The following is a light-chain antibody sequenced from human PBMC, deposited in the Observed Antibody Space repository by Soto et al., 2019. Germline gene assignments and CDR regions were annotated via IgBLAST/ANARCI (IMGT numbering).Light chain of an antibody. CDR1: SSDVGGYNY. Sequence: QSVLTQPASVSGSPGQSITISCTGTSSDVGGYNYVSWYQQHPGKAPKLMIYDVSNRPSGVSNRFSGSKSGNTASLIISGLQAEDEADYYCSSYTSSSTLETVFGGGTQLTV. J-gene: IGLJ2*01. V-gene: IGLV2-14*01. CDR2: DVS. CDR3: SSYTSSSTLETV.